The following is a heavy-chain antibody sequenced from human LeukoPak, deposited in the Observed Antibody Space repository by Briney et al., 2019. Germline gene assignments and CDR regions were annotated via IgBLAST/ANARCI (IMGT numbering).Heavy chain of an antibody. CDR2: IFYSGST. Sequence: SETLSLTCTVSGDSISSSSYYWGWIRQPPGKGLEWIGSIFYSGSTYYNPSLKSRITISLDTSKNQFSLKLRSVTAADTAVYYCAKEGIAGFDYWGQGTLVTVSS. CDR3: AKEGIAGFDY. V-gene: IGHV4-39*07. D-gene: IGHD6-13*01. CDR1: GDSISSSSYY. J-gene: IGHJ4*02.